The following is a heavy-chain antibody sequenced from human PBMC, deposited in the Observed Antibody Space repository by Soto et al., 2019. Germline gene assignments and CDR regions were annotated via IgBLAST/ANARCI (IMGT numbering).Heavy chain of an antibody. CDR2: IIGGGGST. J-gene: IGHJ4*02. CDR1: GLTFSTYA. CDR3: AQIGGYCSSPSCYAYFDY. Sequence: EVQLLESGGGLVQPGGSLRLSCAVSGLTFSTYAMTWVRQAPGKGLEWVSLIIGGGGSTYYADSVKGRFTISRDNSKNTLYLQMNSLRAADTAVYYCAQIGGYCSSPSCYAYFDYWGQGTLVTVSS. V-gene: IGHV3-23*01. D-gene: IGHD2-2*03.